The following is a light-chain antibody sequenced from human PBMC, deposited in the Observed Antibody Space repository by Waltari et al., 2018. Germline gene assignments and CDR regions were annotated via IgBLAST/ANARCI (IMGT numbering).Light chain of an antibody. J-gene: IGKJ1*01. Sequence: EIVLTQSPDTLSLSPGERATLSCRASQSVSRALAWYQQKPGQGPRLLMFGASSRATGIPDRFSSSGAQTEFSLTISRLEPGDCEVYYCQPYVKLPATLGQGTKVEI. V-gene: IGKV3-20*01. CDR1: QSVSRA. CDR3: QPYVKLPAT. CDR2: GAS.